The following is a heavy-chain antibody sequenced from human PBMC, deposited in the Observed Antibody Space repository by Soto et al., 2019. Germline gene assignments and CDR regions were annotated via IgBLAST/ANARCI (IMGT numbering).Heavy chain of an antibody. D-gene: IGHD3-10*01. CDR1: GGSISSSSYY. CDR3: AGVYYYCSGSYDDD. CDR2: IYYSGSN. J-gene: IGHJ4*02. Sequence: PSETLSLTCTVSGGSISSSSYYWGWIRQPPGKGLVWIGSIYYSGSNYYNPSHKSRVTISVDTSKNQFSLKLSSVAAADTVVYYCAGVYYYCSGSYDDDWGQGTLVTVSS. V-gene: IGHV4-39*01.